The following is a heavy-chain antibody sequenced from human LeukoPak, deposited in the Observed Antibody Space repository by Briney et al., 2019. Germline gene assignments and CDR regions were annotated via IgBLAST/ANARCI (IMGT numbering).Heavy chain of an antibody. D-gene: IGHD6-19*01. CDR2: MNPSGGHT. CDR1: GYTFTSHF. Sequence: ASVKVSCKASGYTFTSHFMHWVRQAPGQGLEWMGIMNPSGGHTRYAQKFQDRVTMTRDTSTSTVHMELTSLRSEDTAVYYCARDLGNVGIEVSGALDSWGQGTLVTVSS. CDR3: ARDLGNVGIEVSGALDS. J-gene: IGHJ4*02. V-gene: IGHV1-46*01.